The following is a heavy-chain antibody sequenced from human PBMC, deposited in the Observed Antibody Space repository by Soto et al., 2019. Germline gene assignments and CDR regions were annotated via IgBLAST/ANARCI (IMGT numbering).Heavy chain of an antibody. Sequence: EVQLVESGGGLVQPGGSLRLSCEASAFTLSSYWMSWVRQAPGKGLEWVANIKPDGSEKYYVDSVKGRFTISRDNIKNSQYLQMSTLRPEDTAIYYCARDYEFGFDIWGQGTLVTVSS. CDR3: ARDYEFGFDI. CDR2: IKPDGSEK. CDR1: AFTLSSYW. V-gene: IGHV3-7*01. J-gene: IGHJ3*02. D-gene: IGHD3-22*01.